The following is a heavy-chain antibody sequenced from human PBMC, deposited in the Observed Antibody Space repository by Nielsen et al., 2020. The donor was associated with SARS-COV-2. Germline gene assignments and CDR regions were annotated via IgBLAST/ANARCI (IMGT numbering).Heavy chain of an antibody. J-gene: IGHJ3*02. CDR1: GFTFSSYA. Sequence: GVLKISCAASGFTFSSYAMSWVRQAPGKGLEWVSGISASGGSTYYTDSVKGRFAVSRDNSRNTLYLQMHSLRVEDTALYYCAKDDVVRGDAFDIWGQGTMVTVSS. V-gene: IGHV3-23*01. CDR2: ISASGGST. D-gene: IGHD3-10*01. CDR3: AKDDVVRGDAFDI.